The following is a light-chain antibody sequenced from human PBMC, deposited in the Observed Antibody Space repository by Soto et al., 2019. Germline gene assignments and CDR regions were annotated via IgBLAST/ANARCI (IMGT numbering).Light chain of an antibody. CDR1: QNINNY. Sequence: EIQITQCPSALSASVGHRVTLTCKASQNINNYLNWYQQKPGRAPKLLIYDASNLEAGVPSRFRGSGSGTDFTFTISRLQPEDIATYYCQQYENLPTFGKGTRLEIK. V-gene: IGKV1-33*01. CDR2: DAS. CDR3: QQYENLPT. J-gene: IGKJ5*01.